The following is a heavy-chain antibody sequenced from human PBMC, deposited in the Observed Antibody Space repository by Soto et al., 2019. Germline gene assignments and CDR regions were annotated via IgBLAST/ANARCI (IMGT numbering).Heavy chain of an antibody. D-gene: IGHD2-2*01. Sequence: PGESLKISCKGSGYTFSSYWIAWVRQLPGKGLEWMGIIYPDDSDTRYSPSFQGQVTISADKSINTAYLQWSSLGASDTAMYYCARQGSTGAMYFYGMDVWGQGTTVTVSS. V-gene: IGHV5-51*01. CDR1: GYTFSSYW. CDR2: IYPDDSDT. CDR3: ARQGSTGAMYFYGMDV. J-gene: IGHJ6*02.